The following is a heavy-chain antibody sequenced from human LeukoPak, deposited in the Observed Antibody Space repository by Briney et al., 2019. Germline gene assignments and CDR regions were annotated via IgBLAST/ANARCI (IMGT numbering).Heavy chain of an antibody. J-gene: IGHJ3*02. D-gene: IGHD3-22*01. CDR3: ASFYYHDEAFDI. CDR1: GFTVSSNY. CDR2: IYSGGST. V-gene: IGHV3-66*01. Sequence: GGSLRLSCAASGFTVSSNYMSWVRQAPGKGLEWVSVIYSGGSTYYADSVKGRFTISRDNSKNTLYLQMNSLRAEDTAVYYCASFYYHDEAFDIWGQGTMVTVSS.